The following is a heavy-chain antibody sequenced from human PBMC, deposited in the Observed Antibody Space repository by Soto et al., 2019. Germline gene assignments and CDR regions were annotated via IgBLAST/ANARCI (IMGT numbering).Heavy chain of an antibody. Sequence: QVQLVESGGGLVKPGGSLRLSCAASGFTFSDYYMSWIRQAPGKGLEWVSYISSSGSTIYYADSVKGLFTISRDNAKNSLNQHLNSLRAEDTAVYYCARVGSYDYVWGSPTYFASWGQGTLVTVSS. V-gene: IGHV3-11*01. CDR3: ARVGSYDYVWGSPTYFAS. D-gene: IGHD3-16*01. CDR1: GFTFSDYY. J-gene: IGHJ4*02. CDR2: ISSSGSTI.